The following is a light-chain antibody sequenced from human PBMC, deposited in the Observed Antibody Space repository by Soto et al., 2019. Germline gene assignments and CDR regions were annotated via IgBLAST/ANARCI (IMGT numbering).Light chain of an antibody. Sequence: DIQMTQSPSTLSASVGDRVSITCRASQSISTWLAWYQQKPGKAPKLLIYKASSLESGVPSRFSGSGSGTEFTLAISSLQPDDFATYYCQQSNDYSWPFGQGTTVAIE. CDR3: QQSNDYSWP. CDR1: QSISTW. V-gene: IGKV1-5*03. J-gene: IGKJ1*01. CDR2: KAS.